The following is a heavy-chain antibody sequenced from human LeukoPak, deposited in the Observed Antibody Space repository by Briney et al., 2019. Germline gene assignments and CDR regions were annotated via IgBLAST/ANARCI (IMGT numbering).Heavy chain of an antibody. CDR3: AKNQDTAMKIGMDV. D-gene: IGHD5-18*01. J-gene: IGHJ6*02. CDR1: GFTFSSYA. V-gene: IGHV3-23*01. CDR2: ISGSSGST. Sequence: PGGSLRLSCAASGFTFSSYAMSWVRQAPGKGLEWVSAISGSSGSTYYADSVKGRFTISRDNSKNTLYLQMNSLRAEDTAVYYCAKNQDTAMKIGMDVWGQGTTVTVSS.